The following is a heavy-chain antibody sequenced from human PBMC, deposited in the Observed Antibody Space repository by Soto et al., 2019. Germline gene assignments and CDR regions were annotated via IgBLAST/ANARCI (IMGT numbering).Heavy chain of an antibody. CDR2: ISYDGSNK. CDR3: ASDRARHRLEYYFDY. J-gene: IGHJ4*02. CDR1: GFTFSSYA. V-gene: IGHV3-30-3*01. Sequence: QVQLVESGGGVVQPGRSLRLSCAASGFTFSSYAMHWVRQAPGKGLERVAVISYDGSNKYYADSVKGRFTISRDNSKNTLYLQMNSLRAEDTAVYYCASDRARHRLEYYFDYWGQGTLVTVSS. D-gene: IGHD4-4*01.